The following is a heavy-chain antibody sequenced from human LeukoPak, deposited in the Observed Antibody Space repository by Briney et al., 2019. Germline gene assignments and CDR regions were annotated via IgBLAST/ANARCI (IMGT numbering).Heavy chain of an antibody. Sequence: GASVKVSCKASGYTFTGYYMHWVRQAPEQGLEWMGWINPNSGGTNYAQKFQGRVTMTRDTSISTAYMELSRLRSDDTAVYYCARGGDYYDSSQAPYLFWGQGTLVTVSS. J-gene: IGHJ4*02. CDR1: GYTFTGYY. CDR2: INPNSGGT. CDR3: ARGGDYYDSSQAPYLF. D-gene: IGHD3-22*01. V-gene: IGHV1-2*02.